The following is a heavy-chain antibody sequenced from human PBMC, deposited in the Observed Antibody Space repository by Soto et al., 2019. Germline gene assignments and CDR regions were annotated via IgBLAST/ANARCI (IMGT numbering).Heavy chain of an antibody. D-gene: IGHD3-9*01. CDR1: GFTFSDYY. CDR2: ISSSGSTI. CDR3: AKDSGRSYDILTGIDY. J-gene: IGHJ4*02. Sequence: PGGSLRLSCAASGFTFSDYYMSWIRQAPGKGLEWVSYISSSGSTIYYADSVKGRFTISRDTSKNTLFLQMNSLRADDTAVYYCAKDSGRSYDILTGIDYWGQGTLVTVSS. V-gene: IGHV3-11*01.